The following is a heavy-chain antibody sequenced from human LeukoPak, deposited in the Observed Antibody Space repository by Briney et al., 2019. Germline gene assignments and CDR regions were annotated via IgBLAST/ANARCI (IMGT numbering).Heavy chain of an antibody. CDR2: ISSSSSSI. J-gene: IGHJ4*02. CDR3: ARDLPLNYHYSSDYYPLFDY. V-gene: IGHV3-48*04. D-gene: IGHD3-22*01. Sequence: GSLRLSWASSGFTFSSHSMNWVRQAPGKGLEWVSYISSSSSSIFYADSVKGRFTISRDNAKNSLYLHMNSMRAEDTAVYYCARDLPLNYHYSSDYYPLFDYWGQGTLVTVSS. CDR1: GFTFSSHS.